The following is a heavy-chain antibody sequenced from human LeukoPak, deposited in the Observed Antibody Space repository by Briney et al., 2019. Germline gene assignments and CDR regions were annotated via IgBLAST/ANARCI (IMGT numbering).Heavy chain of an antibody. CDR3: ARDYRVGANPPFDY. CDR1: GFTFSSYG. J-gene: IGHJ4*02. V-gene: IGHV3-30*19. D-gene: IGHD1-26*01. Sequence: GGSLRLSCAASGFTFSSYGMHWVRQAPGKGLEWVAVISYDGSNKYYADSVKGRFTISRDNSKNTLYLQMNSLSAEDTAVYYCARDYRVGANPPFDYWGQGTLVTVSS. CDR2: ISYDGSNK.